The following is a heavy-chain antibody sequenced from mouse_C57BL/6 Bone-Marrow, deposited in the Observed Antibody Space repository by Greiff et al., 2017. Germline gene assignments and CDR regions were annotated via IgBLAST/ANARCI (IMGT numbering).Heavy chain of an antibody. CDR2: ISSGGSYT. Sequence: VQLKESGGDLVKPGGSLKLSCAASGFTFSSYGMSWVRQTPDKRLEWVATISSGGSYTYYPDSVKGRFTISRDNAKNTLYLQMSSLKSEDTAMYDCARLEITTVPYYYAMDYWGQGTSVTVSS. V-gene: IGHV5-6*01. J-gene: IGHJ4*01. D-gene: IGHD2-4*01. CDR3: ARLEITTVPYYYAMDY. CDR1: GFTFSSYG.